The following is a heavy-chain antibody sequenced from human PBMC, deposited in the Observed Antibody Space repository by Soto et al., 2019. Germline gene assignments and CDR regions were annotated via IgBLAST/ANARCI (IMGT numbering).Heavy chain of an antibody. CDR2: INHSGTT. CDR3: ARADRTLVTSYGLDV. V-gene: IGHV4-34*01. D-gene: IGHD2-21*02. CDR1: GGSFSGFY. J-gene: IGHJ6*02. Sequence: KPSETLSFTCAVSGGSFSGFYWTWIRQPPGEGLEWIGEINHSGTTNFNPSLRSRLAISLDSSKKHFSLKLTSMTAADAAVYYCARADRTLVTSYGLDVWGQGTTVTVSS.